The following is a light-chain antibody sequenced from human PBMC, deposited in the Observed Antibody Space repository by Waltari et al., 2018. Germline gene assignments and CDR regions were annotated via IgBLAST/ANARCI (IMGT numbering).Light chain of an antibody. V-gene: IGKV2-28*01. CDR1: QILLYSNGYNY. CDR3: RQPLQSPYT. J-gene: IGKJ2*01. Sequence: DILMTQSLLSLPVTPGEPASISCRTTQILLYSNGYNYLDWYLQKPGQSPRLLLYLGSKRAAWAPDRFSGSGSGTDFTRKISRVEAADVGVDDCRQPLQSPYTFRHGAKLEIK. CDR2: LGS.